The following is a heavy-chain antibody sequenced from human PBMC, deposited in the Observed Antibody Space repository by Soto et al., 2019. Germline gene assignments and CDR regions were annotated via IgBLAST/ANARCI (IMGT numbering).Heavy chain of an antibody. D-gene: IGHD6-19*01. CDR2: IYPGDSDT. J-gene: IGHJ4*02. CDR3: ARLFDTSGWYDY. CDR1: GYSFTSYW. V-gene: IGHV5-51*01. Sequence: GESLKISCKGSGYSFTSYWIGWVRQMPGKGLERMGIIYPGDSDTRYSPSFQGQVTISADKSITTTYLQWSSLKASDTAIYYCARLFDTSGWYDYWGQGTLAPV.